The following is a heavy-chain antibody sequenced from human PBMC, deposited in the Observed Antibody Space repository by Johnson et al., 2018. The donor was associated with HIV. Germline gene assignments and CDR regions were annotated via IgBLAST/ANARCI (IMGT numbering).Heavy chain of an antibody. CDR2: INWNGGRT. CDR3: ARCNDIVGSPFDAFDI. V-gene: IGHV3-20*04. J-gene: IGHJ3*02. D-gene: IGHD1-26*01. CDR1: GFTFDDYG. Sequence: VQLVESGGGVVQPGRSLRLSCAASGFTFDDYGMTWVRQAPGKGLEWVSGINWNGGRTGYADSVKGRFTIFRDNAKNALYLQMNSLRAEDPALYYCARCNDIVGSPFDAFDIWGQGTMVTVSS.